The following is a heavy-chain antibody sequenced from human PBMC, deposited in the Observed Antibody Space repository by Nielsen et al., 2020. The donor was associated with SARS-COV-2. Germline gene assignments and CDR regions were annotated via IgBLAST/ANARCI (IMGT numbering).Heavy chain of an antibody. CDR2: INWNGGST. Sequence: GGSLRLSCAASGFTFNNYGFYWVRQAPGKGLEWVSGINWNGGSTGYADSVKGRFTISRDNAKNSLYLQMNSLRAEDTALYHCARVYSYGYPSPWFDPWGQGTLVTVSS. CDR1: GFTFNNYG. J-gene: IGHJ5*02. D-gene: IGHD5-18*01. CDR3: ARVYSYGYPSPWFDP. V-gene: IGHV3-20*01.